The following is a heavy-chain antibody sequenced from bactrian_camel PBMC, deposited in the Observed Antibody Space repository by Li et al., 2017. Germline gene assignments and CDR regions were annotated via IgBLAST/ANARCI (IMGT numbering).Heavy chain of an antibody. Sequence: QVQLVESGGGAVQTGGSLRLSCAASGFAFINYYMYWVRQAPGKGLEWVSITVNGGGTSLYADSVKGRFTISRDNAKNTVYLQMNSLKSEDTALYYCVTSMSLDDNYWGQGTQVTVS. V-gene: IGHV3S1*01. CDR2: TVNGGGTS. CDR1: GFAFINYY. D-gene: IGHD1*01. CDR3: VTSMSLDDNY. J-gene: IGHJ4*01.